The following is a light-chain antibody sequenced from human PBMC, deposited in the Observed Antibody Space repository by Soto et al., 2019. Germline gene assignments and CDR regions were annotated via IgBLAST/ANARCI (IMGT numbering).Light chain of an antibody. CDR1: QDIAIY. CDR3: QQYINLWT. CDR2: AAS. V-gene: IGKV1-9*01. Sequence: IQLTQSPSSLSASVGDRVTITCRASQDIAIYLAWYQQKPGEAPKLLIYAASTLYGGVPSRFSGSGSGTDFALTITSLQAEDFATYYCQQYINLWTFGQGTKVDIK. J-gene: IGKJ1*01.